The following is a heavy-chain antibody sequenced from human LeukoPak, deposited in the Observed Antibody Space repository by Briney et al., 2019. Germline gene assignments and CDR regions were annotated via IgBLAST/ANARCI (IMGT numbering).Heavy chain of an antibody. CDR2: INHSGST. D-gene: IGHD6-19*01. CDR1: GGSFSGYY. J-gene: IGHJ3*02. Sequence: SETLSLTCAVYGGSFSGYYWSWIRQPPGKGLEWIGEINHSGSTNYNPSLKSRVTISVDTSKNQFSLKLSSVTAADTAVYYCARHGSGWDAFDIWGQGTMVAVSS. V-gene: IGHV4-34*01. CDR3: ARHGSGWDAFDI.